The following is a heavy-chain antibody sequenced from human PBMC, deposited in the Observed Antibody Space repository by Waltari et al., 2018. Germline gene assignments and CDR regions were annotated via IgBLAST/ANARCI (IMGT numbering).Heavy chain of an antibody. D-gene: IGHD3-10*01. Sequence: EVQLADSGGDLVQPGGSLRLSWEASEITFSNYVIHWVRRRPGRGLEWVSVTDSGGDTYYVASVKGRFTVSRENAKKSLYLQMNSLRAEDTAVYYCTRWNPYYVAFDMWGQGTMVTVSS. J-gene: IGHJ3*02. V-gene: IGHV3-13*01. CDR1: EITFSNYV. CDR2: TDSGGDT. CDR3: TRWNPYYVAFDM.